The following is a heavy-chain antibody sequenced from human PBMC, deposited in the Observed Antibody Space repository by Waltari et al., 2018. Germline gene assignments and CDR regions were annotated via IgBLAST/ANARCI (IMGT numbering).Heavy chain of an antibody. CDR2: PSPGDSDT. D-gene: IGHD2-2*01. CDR3: ARELVPSSGGSPVVY. J-gene: IGHJ4*02. CDR1: GYSFTSYW. V-gene: IGHV5-51*01. Sequence: EVQLVQSGAEVKKPGESLKISCKGSGYSFTSYWIGWVRQMPGKGLAWVGIPSPGDSDTRDSPSFQGHVTISADKSISTAYLQWSSLKASDTAMYYCARELVPSSGGSPVVYWGQGTLVTVSS.